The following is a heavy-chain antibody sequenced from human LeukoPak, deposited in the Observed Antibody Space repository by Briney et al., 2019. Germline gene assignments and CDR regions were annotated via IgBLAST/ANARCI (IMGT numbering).Heavy chain of an antibody. CDR3: AKGNNYDQSNPHDY. Sequence: GGSLRLSCAASGFTFDDYAMHWVRQAPGKGLEWVSGISWNSGTIGYADSVKGRFTISRDNAKNSLYLQMNSLRAEDTALYYCAKGNNYDQSNPHDYWGQGTLVTVSS. V-gene: IGHV3-9*01. CDR1: GFTFDDYA. D-gene: IGHD4-11*01. J-gene: IGHJ4*02. CDR2: ISWNSGTI.